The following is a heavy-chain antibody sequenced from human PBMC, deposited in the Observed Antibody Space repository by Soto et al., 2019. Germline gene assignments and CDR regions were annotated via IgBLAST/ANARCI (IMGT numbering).Heavy chain of an antibody. J-gene: IGHJ3*02. V-gene: IGHV4-4*07. Sequence: SETLSLTCTVSGGSISSYYWSWIRQPAGKGLEWIGRIYTSGSTNYNPSLKSRVTMSVDTSKNQFSLKLSSVTAADTAVYYCAREARIFGVAPDAFDIWGQGTMVTVS. D-gene: IGHD3-3*01. CDR3: AREARIFGVAPDAFDI. CDR1: GGSISSYY. CDR2: IYTSGST.